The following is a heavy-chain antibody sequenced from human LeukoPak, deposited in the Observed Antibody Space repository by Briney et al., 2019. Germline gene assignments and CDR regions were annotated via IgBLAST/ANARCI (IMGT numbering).Heavy chain of an antibody. CDR3: ASSGYYGSGSYYH. V-gene: IGHV4-30-2*01. Sequence: PSETLSLTCAVSGGSISSGGYSWSWSRQPPGKGLKWIGYIYHSGSTYYNPSLKSRVTISVDRSKNQFSLKLSSVTAADTAVYYCASSGYYGSGSYYHWGQGTLVTVSS. CDR2: IYHSGST. J-gene: IGHJ4*02. CDR1: GGSISSGGYS. D-gene: IGHD3-10*01.